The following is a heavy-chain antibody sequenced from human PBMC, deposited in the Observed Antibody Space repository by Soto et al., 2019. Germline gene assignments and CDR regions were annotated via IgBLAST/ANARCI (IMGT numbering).Heavy chain of an antibody. Sequence: PSENLALTCTVSGGSISSSSYYWGWIRQPPGKGLEWIGSIYYSGSTYYNPSLKSRVTISVDTSKNQFSLKLSSVTAADTAVYYCARLPSSYDFWSGYYPYYFDDWGQGLLVSVSS. V-gene: IGHV4-39*01. CDR1: GGSISSSSYY. J-gene: IGHJ4*02. CDR3: ARLPSSYDFWSGYYPYYFDD. CDR2: IYYSGST. D-gene: IGHD3-3*01.